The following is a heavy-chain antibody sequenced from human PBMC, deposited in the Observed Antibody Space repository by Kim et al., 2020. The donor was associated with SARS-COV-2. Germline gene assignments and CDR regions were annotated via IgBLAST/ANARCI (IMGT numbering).Heavy chain of an antibody. D-gene: IGHD3-10*01. J-gene: IGHJ6*03. Sequence: GGSLRLSCTASGFTFGDYAMSWVRQAPGKGLEWVGFIRSKAYGGTTEYAASVKGRFTISRDDSKSIAYLQMNSLKTEDTAVYYCTRAELFSYYYMDVWGKGTTVTVSS. CDR1: GFTFGDYA. CDR3: TRAELFSYYYMDV. CDR2: IRSKAYGGTT. V-gene: IGHV3-49*04.